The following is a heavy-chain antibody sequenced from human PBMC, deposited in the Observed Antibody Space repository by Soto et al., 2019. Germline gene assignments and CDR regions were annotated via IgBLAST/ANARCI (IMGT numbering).Heavy chain of an antibody. Sequence: SLRLAGAASVFTFDDYAMHWVRQAPGKGLEWVSGISWNSGSIGYADSVKGRFTISRDNAKNSLYLQMNSLRAEDTALYYCAALLGHAFDIWGQGTMVTVSS. CDR3: AALLGHAFDI. V-gene: IGHV3-9*01. J-gene: IGHJ3*02. D-gene: IGHD2-15*01. CDR2: ISWNSGSI. CDR1: VFTFDDYA.